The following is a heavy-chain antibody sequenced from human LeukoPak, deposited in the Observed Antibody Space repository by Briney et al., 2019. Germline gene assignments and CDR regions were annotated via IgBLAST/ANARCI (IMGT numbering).Heavy chain of an antibody. D-gene: IGHD4-17*01. Sequence: ASETLSLTCTVSGGSISSYYWSWIRQPPGKGLEWIGYIYHSGSTYYNPSLKSRVTISVDRSKNQFSLKLSSVTAADTAVYYCARDRGEGSGDYVFDYWGQGTLVTVSS. CDR2: IYHSGST. CDR1: GGSISSYY. CDR3: ARDRGEGSGDYVFDY. J-gene: IGHJ4*02. V-gene: IGHV4-59*12.